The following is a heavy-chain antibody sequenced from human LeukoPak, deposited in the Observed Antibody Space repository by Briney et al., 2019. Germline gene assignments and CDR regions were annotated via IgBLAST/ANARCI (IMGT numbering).Heavy chain of an antibody. D-gene: IGHD3-10*01. CDR3: ARYVVYGSGKYYFDY. V-gene: IGHV4-39*01. J-gene: IGHJ4*02. CDR2: INYSGST. Sequence: SETLSLTCTVSGGSVSSTTYYWSWIPQPPGKGLEWIASINYSGSTYYNPSLKSRVTISVDTSENQFSLKLSSVTAADTAVYYCARYVVYGSGKYYFDYWGQGTLVTVSS. CDR1: GGSVSSTTYY.